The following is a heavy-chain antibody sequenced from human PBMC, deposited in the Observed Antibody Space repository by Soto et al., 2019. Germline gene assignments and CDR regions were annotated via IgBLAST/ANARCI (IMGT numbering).Heavy chain of an antibody. D-gene: IGHD3-16*01. CDR2: INQDGSEG. V-gene: IGHV3-7*01. J-gene: IGHJ4*02. CDR1: EFTFSKYW. Sequence: EVQLVESGGGLVQPGGSLRLSCAASEFTFSKYWMTWVRQSPGKGLEWVANINQDGSEGYYMDSVRGRFTISRDNAKNTLYLQINSLRDEDTAVYYCVCGGNYFVYCGQGTLVIVSP. CDR3: VCGGNYFVY.